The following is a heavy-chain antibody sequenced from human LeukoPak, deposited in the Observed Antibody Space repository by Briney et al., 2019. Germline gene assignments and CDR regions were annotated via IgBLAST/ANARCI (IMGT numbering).Heavy chain of an antibody. CDR1: GYTLTELS. CDR2: FDPEDGET. CDR3: AKDKHYYDSSGPDY. D-gene: IGHD3-22*01. J-gene: IGHJ4*02. Sequence: VASVKVSCKVSGYTLTELSMHWVRQAPGKGLEWMGGFDPEDGETIYAQKFQGRVTMTEDTSTDTAYMELSSLRSEDTAVYYCAKDKHYYDSSGPDYWGQGTLVTVSS. V-gene: IGHV1-24*01.